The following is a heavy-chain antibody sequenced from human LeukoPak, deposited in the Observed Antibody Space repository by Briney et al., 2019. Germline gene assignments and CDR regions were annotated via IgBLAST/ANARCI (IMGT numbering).Heavy chain of an antibody. Sequence: GGSLRHSCAASGFTFSSYAMHWVRQAPGKGLEWVAVISYDGSNKYYADSVKGRFTISRDNSKNTLYLQMNSLRAEDTAVYYCARGRGMATTRPLDYWGQGTLVTVSS. CDR2: ISYDGSNK. J-gene: IGHJ4*02. CDR1: GFTFSSYA. V-gene: IGHV3-30-3*01. CDR3: ARGRGMATTRPLDY. D-gene: IGHD5-24*01.